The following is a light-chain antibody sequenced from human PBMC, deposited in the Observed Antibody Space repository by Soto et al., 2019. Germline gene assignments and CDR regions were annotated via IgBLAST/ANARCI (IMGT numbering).Light chain of an antibody. CDR1: QSISNW. CDR2: RAS. J-gene: IGKJ2*01. V-gene: IGKV1-5*03. Sequence: DIQMTQSPSTLSASVEDRVTITCRASQSISNWLAWYQQKPGKAPKLLIYRASTLESGVPSRFSGSGSGTEFTLTICSLQADDFATYYCQQYNSYLFGQGTKLEIK. CDR3: QQYNSYL.